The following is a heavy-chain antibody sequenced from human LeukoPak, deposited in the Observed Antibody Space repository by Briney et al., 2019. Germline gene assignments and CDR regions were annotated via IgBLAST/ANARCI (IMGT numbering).Heavy chain of an antibody. CDR3: AKGESSSADFDY. CDR1: GYTFTGYY. J-gene: IGHJ4*02. CDR2: INPNSGGT. V-gene: IGHV1-2*02. Sequence: GASVKVSCKASGYTFTGYYMRWVRQAPGQGLEWMGWINPNSGGTNYAQKFQGRVTITRNTSISTAYMELSSLRSEDTAVYYCAKGESSSADFDYWGQGTLVTVSS. D-gene: IGHD6-6*01.